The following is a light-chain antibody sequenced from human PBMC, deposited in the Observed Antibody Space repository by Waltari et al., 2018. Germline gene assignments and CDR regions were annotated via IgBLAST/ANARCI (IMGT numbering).Light chain of an antibody. J-gene: IGLJ3*02. CDR2: FSR. V-gene: IGLV3-21*04. CDR3: QVWDSSTDQVL. CDR1: EIPNKH. Sequence: SYILTQPPSVSVAPGKTAELSCGGDEIPNKHCHWYQQKSGQAPTLVIHFSRDRPSGVSERFTGSSSGNTATLTISGVEAGDEAHYYCQVWDSSTDQVLFGGGTQLTVL.